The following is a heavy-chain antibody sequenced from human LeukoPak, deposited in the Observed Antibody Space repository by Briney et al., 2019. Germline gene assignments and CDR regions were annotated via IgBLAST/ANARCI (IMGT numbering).Heavy chain of an antibody. V-gene: IGHV1-2*02. D-gene: IGHD2-15*01. CDR2: INPNSGGT. Sequence: ASVKVSCKASGYTFTGYYMHWVRQAPGQGLEWMGWINPNSGGTNYAQKFHGRVTMTRDTSISTAYMELSRLRSDDTAVYYCARPSLPCCSGGSKNWFDPWGQGTLVTVSS. J-gene: IGHJ5*02. CDR1: GYTFTGYY. CDR3: ARPSLPCCSGGSKNWFDP.